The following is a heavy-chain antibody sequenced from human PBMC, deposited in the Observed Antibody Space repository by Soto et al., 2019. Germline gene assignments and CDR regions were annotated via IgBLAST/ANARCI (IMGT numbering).Heavy chain of an antibody. CDR1: GGTFSSYA. CDR3: ARARGKFITLDY. J-gene: IGHJ4*02. V-gene: IGHV1-69*13. Sequence: GASVKVSCKTSGGTFSSYAISWVRQAPGQGLEWMGGIIPIFGTANYAQKFQGRVTITADESTSTAYMELSSLRSEDTAVDYCARARGKFITLDYWGQGTLVTVSS. CDR2: IIPIFGTA. D-gene: IGHD3-22*01.